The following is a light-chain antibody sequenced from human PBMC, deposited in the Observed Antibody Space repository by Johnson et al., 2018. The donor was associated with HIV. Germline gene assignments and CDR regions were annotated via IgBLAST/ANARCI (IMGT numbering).Light chain of an antibody. CDR2: DND. CDR1: SSNIGNNY. Sequence: QSVLTQPPSVSAAPGQKVTISCSGNSSNIGNNYISWYQQLPGTAPKLLIYDNDKRPLGIPDRFSGSKSGTSATLGITGLQTGDEADYYCGTWDSSLSFFYVFGTGTKVTVL. V-gene: IGLV1-51*01. CDR3: GTWDSSLSFFYV. J-gene: IGLJ1*01.